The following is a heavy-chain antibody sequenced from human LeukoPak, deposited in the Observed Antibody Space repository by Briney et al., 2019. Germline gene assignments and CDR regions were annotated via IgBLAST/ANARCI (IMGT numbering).Heavy chain of an antibody. CDR2: IYYSGST. V-gene: IGHV4-59*01. CDR1: GGSISSYY. CDR3: ARAHLGKGSYYYYYMDV. Sequence: PSETLSLTCTVSGGSISSYYWSWIRQPPGKGLEWIGYIYYSGSTNYNPSLKSRVTISVDTSKNQFSLKLSSVTAADTAVYYCARAHLGKGSYYYYYMDVWGNGTTVTVSS. J-gene: IGHJ6*03. D-gene: IGHD3-10*01.